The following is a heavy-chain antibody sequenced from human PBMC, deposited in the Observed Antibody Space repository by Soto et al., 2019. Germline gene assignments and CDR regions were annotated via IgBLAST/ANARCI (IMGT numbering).Heavy chain of an antibody. CDR3: ARKWLLYYGMDV. V-gene: IGHV4-39*01. CDR2: IYYSGST. Sequence: PSETLSLTCTVSGGSISSSSYYWGWIRQPPGKGLEWIGSIYYSGSTYYNPSLKSRVTISVDTSKNQFSLKLSSVTAADTAVYYCARKWLLYYGMDVWGQGTTVTVSS. J-gene: IGHJ6*02. CDR1: GGSISSSSYY. D-gene: IGHD3-22*01.